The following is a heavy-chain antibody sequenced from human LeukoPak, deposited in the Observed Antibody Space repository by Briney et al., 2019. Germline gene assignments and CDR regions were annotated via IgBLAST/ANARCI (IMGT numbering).Heavy chain of an antibody. CDR3: AALAMVRGVITWFDP. Sequence: ASVKVSCKASGYTFTGYYMHWVRRAPGQGLEWMGWINPNSGGTNYAQKFQGRVTMTRDTSISTAYMELSRLRSDDTAVYYCAALAMVRGVITWFDPWGQGTLVTVSS. CDR1: GYTFTGYY. CDR2: INPNSGGT. J-gene: IGHJ5*02. D-gene: IGHD3-10*01. V-gene: IGHV1-2*02.